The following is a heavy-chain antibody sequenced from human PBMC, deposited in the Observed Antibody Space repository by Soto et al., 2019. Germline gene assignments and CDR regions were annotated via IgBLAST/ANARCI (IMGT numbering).Heavy chain of an antibody. J-gene: IGHJ5*02. CDR3: ARYVQDQMDL. Sequence: EVQLVESGGGLVQPGGSLRLSCAASGFTFNIYWLHWVRQAPGKGLVWVSKINGDGGSTTYADGVKGRFTNSRDNAKNTLYLQLNDLRVEDTAVHFCARYVQDQMDLWGQGTLVTVSS. V-gene: IGHV3-74*01. CDR2: INGDGGST. CDR1: GFTFNIYW. D-gene: IGHD3-10*02.